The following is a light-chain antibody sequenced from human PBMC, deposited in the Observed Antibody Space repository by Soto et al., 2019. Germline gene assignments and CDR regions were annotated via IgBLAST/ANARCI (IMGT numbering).Light chain of an antibody. CDR3: SSYGGSTTVV. CDR1: SSDVGGYNY. J-gene: IGLJ2*01. V-gene: IGLV2-8*01. CDR2: EVS. Sequence: QSALTQPPSASGSPGQSVTISCTGSSSDVGGYNYVSWYQQHPGKAPKLMIYEVSKRPSGVPDRSSGSKSGNTASLTVSGLQAEDEADYYCSSYGGSTTVVFGGGTKLTVL.